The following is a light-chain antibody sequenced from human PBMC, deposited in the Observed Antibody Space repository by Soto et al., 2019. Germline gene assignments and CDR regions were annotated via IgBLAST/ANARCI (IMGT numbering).Light chain of an antibody. J-gene: IGKJ5*01. V-gene: IGKV3-11*01. CDR3: QQRQYWPPIT. CDR2: DAS. Sequence: EIVMTQSPATLSLSPGERATLSCRSSQSVSNNYLAWYQQKPGQAPRLLIYDASYRATGIPARFIGSGSGTDFTLTISSLEPEDFAVYYCQQRQYWPPITLCQGTRLEIK. CDR1: QSVSNNY.